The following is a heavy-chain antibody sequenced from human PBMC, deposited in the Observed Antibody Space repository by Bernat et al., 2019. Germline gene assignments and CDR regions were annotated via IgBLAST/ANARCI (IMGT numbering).Heavy chain of an antibody. D-gene: IGHD3-3*01. Sequence: QVQLVQSGAEVKKPGASVKVSCKASGYSFTDYYIHWVRQAPGQGLEWMGRINPNGGGTDFAPRFPGSVTMTRDTSIRTAYMELSGVTSDDTAIYYCARYYDFWSGYDSWGQGTLVTVSS. CDR2: INPNGGGT. CDR1: GYSFTDYY. V-gene: IGHV1-2*06. CDR3: ARYYDFWSGYDS. J-gene: IGHJ4*02.